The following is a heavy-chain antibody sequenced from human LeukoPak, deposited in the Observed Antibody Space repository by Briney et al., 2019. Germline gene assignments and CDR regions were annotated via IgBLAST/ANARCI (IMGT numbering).Heavy chain of an antibody. V-gene: IGHV1-2*06. D-gene: IGHD3-22*01. J-gene: IGHJ3*02. CDR3: ARGGYYDSSGRDAFDI. Sequence: GASVKVSCKASGYTFTGYYMHWVRQAPGQGLEWMGRINPNSGGTNYAQKFQGRVTMTRDTSISTAYMELSRLRSDDTAVYYCARGGYYDSSGRDAFDIWGQGTMVTVSS. CDR2: INPNSGGT. CDR1: GYTFTGYY.